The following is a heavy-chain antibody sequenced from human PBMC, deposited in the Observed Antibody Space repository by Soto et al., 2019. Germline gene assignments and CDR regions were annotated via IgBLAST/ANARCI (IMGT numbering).Heavy chain of an antibody. Sequence: SETLSLTCAVAGGSIISGGYSGSWIRQPPGKGLEWIGYIYHSGSTYYNPSLKSRVTISVDRSKNQFSLKLSSVTAADTAVYYCASVPDRWGQGTLVTVS. D-gene: IGHD2-2*01. J-gene: IGHJ5*02. V-gene: IGHV4-30-2*01. CDR2: IYHSGST. CDR3: ASVPDR. CDR1: GGSIISGGYS.